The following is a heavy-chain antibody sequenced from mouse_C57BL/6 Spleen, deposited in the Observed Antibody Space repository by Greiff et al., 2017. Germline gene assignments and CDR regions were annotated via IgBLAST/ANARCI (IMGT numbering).Heavy chain of an antibody. CDR3: TTSLYASWFAY. V-gene: IGHV14-1*01. Sequence: EVQLQQSGAELVRPGASVKLSCTASGFNINDYYMHWVKQRPEQGLEWIGRINPEGGDTEYAPKFQGKATMTADTSSITAYLQLSSLTSEDSAVYYCTTSLYASWFAYWGQGTLVTVSA. CDR1: GFNINDYY. D-gene: IGHD2-3*01. J-gene: IGHJ3*01. CDR2: INPEGGDT.